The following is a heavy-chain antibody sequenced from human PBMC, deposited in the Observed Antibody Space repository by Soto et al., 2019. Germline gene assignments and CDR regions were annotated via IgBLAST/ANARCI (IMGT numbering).Heavy chain of an antibody. CDR3: ARGSVVTYYYGMDV. V-gene: IGHV4-30-4*01. J-gene: IGHJ6*02. CDR1: GGSISSGDYY. CDR2: IYYRGST. D-gene: IGHD2-15*01. Sequence: QVLLQESGPGLVKSSQTLSLTCTVSGGSISSGDYYWSWIRQPPGKGLEWIGYIYYRGSTYYNPSLKSRVSTSLDSSENQFSLKLSSVTAADTAVYYCARGSVVTYYYGMDVWGQGTTVTVSS.